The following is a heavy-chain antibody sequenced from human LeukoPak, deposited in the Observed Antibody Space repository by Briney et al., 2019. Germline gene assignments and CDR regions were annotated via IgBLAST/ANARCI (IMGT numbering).Heavy chain of an antibody. CDR1: GGSISNYY. J-gene: IGHJ3*02. CDR3: AREEITMIVRI. D-gene: IGHD3-22*01. Sequence: SETLSLTCTVSGGSISNYYWSWIRQPPGKGLEWIGYIYYSGSTNYNPSLKSRVTISVDTSKNQFSLKLSSVTAADTAVYYCAREEITMIVRIWGQGTMVTVSS. V-gene: IGHV4-59*12. CDR2: IYYSGST.